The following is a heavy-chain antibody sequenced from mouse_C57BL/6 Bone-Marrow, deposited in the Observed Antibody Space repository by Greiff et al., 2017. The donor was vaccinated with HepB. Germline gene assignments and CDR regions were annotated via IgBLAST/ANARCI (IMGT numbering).Heavy chain of an antibody. CDR3: ARIYYSNYYWYFDV. V-gene: IGHV2-9-1*01. CDR1: GFSLTSDA. D-gene: IGHD2-5*01. CDR2: IWTGGGT. J-gene: IGHJ1*03. Sequence: QVQLKESGPGLVAPSQSLSITCTVSGFSLTSDAISWVRQPPGKGLEWLGVIWTGGGTNYNSALKSRLSISKDNSKSQVFLKMNSLQTDDTARYYCARIYYSNYYWYFDVWGTGTTVTVSS.